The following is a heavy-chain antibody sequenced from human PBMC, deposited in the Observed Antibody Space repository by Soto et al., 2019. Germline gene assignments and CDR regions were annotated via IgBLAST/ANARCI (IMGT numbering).Heavy chain of an antibody. D-gene: IGHD3-22*01. J-gene: IGHJ4*02. CDR1: GFTFSSYA. CDR2: ISTGGGST. CDR3: AKRYYYDSSGYHDY. V-gene: IGHV3-23*01. Sequence: GGSLRLSCAASGFTFSSYAMSWVRQAPGKGLEWVSTISTGGGSTYYADSVKGRFTISRDNSKNTLYLQMNSLRAEDTAVYYCAKRYYYDSSGYHDYWGQGTLVTVSS.